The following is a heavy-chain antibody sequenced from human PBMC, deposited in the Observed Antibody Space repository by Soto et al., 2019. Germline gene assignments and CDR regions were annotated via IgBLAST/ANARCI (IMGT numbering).Heavy chain of an antibody. CDR1: GGTFSSYA. Sequence: SVKVSCKASGGTFSSYAISWVRQAPGQGLEWMGGVIPIFGTANYAQKFQGRVTITADKSTSTAYMELSSLRSEDTAVYYCASRPRWYDSSGYSGSDDAFDIWGQGTMVTVSS. J-gene: IGHJ3*02. V-gene: IGHV1-69*06. CDR3: ASRPRWYDSSGYSGSDDAFDI. D-gene: IGHD3-22*01. CDR2: VIPIFGTA.